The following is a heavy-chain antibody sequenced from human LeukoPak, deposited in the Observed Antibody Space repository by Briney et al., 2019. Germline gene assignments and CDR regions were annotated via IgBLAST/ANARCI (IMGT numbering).Heavy chain of an antibody. D-gene: IGHD2-2*01. CDR2: IRYDGHNK. Sequence: GGSLRLSCAASGFSFSSYGMHRVRQAPGKGLEWVAFIRYDGHNKYSADSVKGRLTISRDNLKNTLSLQMNSLSLEDTAVYYCAKDIAPIVVSLGGGGFDYWGQGTLVTVSS. J-gene: IGHJ4*02. CDR1: GFSFSSYG. CDR3: AKDIAPIVVSLGGGGFDY. V-gene: IGHV3-30*02.